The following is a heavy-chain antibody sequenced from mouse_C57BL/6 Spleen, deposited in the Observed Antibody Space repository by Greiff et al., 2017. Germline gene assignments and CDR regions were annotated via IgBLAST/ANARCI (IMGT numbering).Heavy chain of an antibody. J-gene: IGHJ4*01. CDR3: ATERMSTTVYTTDY. Sequence: QVQLQQPGAELVRPGASVKLSCKASGYTFTSYWMHWVKQRPGQGLEWIGMIHPNSGSTKYTEKFKGKATLTVDTSSRTAYMQLRSLPSADSAVYYGATERMSTTVYTTDYWGQGTVVTVSS. CDR1: GYTFTSYW. V-gene: IGHV1-64*01. D-gene: IGHD2-4*01. CDR2: IHPNSGST.